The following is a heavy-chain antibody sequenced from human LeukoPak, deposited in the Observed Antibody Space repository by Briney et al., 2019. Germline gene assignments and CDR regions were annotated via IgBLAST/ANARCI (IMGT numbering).Heavy chain of an antibody. V-gene: IGHV3-53*01. CDR3: ARERRYCSGDNCYSGLDY. CDR1: GFTFSKYW. J-gene: IGHJ4*02. D-gene: IGHD2-15*01. Sequence: GGSLRLSCAASGFTFSKYWMSWVRQAPGKGLEWVSLIHSGGTTDYADSVKDRFTISRDYSKNTVNLQINSLRAEDTAVYYCARERRYCSGDNCYSGLDYWGQGTLVTVSS. CDR2: IHSGGTT.